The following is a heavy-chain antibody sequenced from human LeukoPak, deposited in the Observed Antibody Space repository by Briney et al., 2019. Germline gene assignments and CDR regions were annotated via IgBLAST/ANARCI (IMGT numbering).Heavy chain of an antibody. J-gene: IGHJ4*02. D-gene: IGHD3-10*01. Sequence: PGGSLRLSCAASGFTFSSYWMYWVRQAPGKGLVWVSRINTDGSSTDYADSVKGRSTISRDNAKNTLYVQMNSLRAEDTAVYYCARGGIRFIDYWGQGTLVTVSS. CDR2: INTDGSST. V-gene: IGHV3-74*01. CDR3: ARGGIRFIDY. CDR1: GFTFSSYW.